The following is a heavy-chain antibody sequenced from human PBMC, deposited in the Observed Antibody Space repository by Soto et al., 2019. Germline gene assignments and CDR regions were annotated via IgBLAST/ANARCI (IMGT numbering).Heavy chain of an antibody. Sequence: GESLKISCAASGFTFSSYAMSWVRQAPGKGLEWVSAISGSGGSTYYADSVKGRFTISRDNSKNTLYLQMNSLRAEDTAVYYCAKDPSTYYDFWSGYYYFDYWGQGTLVTVSS. CDR3: AKDPSTYYDFWSGYYYFDY. CDR2: ISGSGGST. V-gene: IGHV3-23*01. CDR1: GFTFSSYA. J-gene: IGHJ4*02. D-gene: IGHD3-3*01.